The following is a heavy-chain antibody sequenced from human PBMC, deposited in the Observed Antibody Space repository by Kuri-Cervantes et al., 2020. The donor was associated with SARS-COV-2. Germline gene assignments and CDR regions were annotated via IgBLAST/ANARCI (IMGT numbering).Heavy chain of an antibody. J-gene: IGHJ6*02. V-gene: IGHV3-30-3*01. CDR3: ARDQQYYDFWSGLTNYYYYGMDV. Sequence: GGSLRLSCAASGFTFSSHAMHWVRQAPGKGLEWVAVISYDGSNKYYADSVKGRFTISRDNSKNTVYLQMNSLRAEDTAVYYCARDQQYYDFWSGLTNYYYYGMDVWGQGTTVTVSS. CDR1: GFTFSSHA. D-gene: IGHD3-3*01. CDR2: ISYDGSNK.